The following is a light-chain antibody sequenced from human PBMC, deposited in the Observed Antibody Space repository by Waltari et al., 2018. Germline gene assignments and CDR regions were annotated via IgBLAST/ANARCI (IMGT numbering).Light chain of an antibody. CDR3: QRYSGYPPT. V-gene: IGKV1-5*03. CDR1: QRINTW. J-gene: IGKJ4*01. Sequence: DIQMTQSPSTLSASVGDRITITCRASQRINTWLAWYQQKPGKAPKLLISKASSLQSEVPSRFSGSGVGTEFTLTISSLQPDDSATYYCQRYSGYPPTFGGGTKVEIK. CDR2: KAS.